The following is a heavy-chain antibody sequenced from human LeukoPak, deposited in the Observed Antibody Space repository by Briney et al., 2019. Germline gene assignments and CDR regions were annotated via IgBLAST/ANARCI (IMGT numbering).Heavy chain of an antibody. D-gene: IGHD6-19*01. CDR1: GFTFTNYW. CDR2: MKDNGSER. CDR3: ARDSAWYGL. V-gene: IGHV3-7*01. J-gene: IGHJ4*02. Sequence: GGSLRLSCAASGFTFTNYWMTWFRQAPGKGLEWVANMKDNGSERHYVDPVKGRFTISRDNAKNSLYLQMNSLRGEDTAVYYCARDSAWYGLWGQGTLVTVSS.